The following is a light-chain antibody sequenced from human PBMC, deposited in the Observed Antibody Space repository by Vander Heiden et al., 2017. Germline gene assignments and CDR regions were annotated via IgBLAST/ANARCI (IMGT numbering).Light chain of an antibody. V-gene: IGKV3-15*01. CDR1: QSVSSN. Sequence: EIVMTQSPATLSVSPGERATLSCRASQSVSSNLAWYQHKPGQAPRLLIYGASPTATGIPARFSGSGSGTEFTLTISSLQSEDFAVYYSQHENNWPFTSGHGTKVDIK. J-gene: IGKJ3*01. CDR2: GAS. CDR3: QHENNWPFT.